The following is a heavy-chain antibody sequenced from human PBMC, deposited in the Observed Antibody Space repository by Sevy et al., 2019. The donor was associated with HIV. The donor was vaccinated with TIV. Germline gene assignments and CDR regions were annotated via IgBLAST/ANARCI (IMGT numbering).Heavy chain of an antibody. J-gene: IGHJ6*02. CDR3: TRLCTGFMYYEYSCRDD. CDR2: IKQDGSEK. CDR1: GFAFSSSW. D-gene: IGHD2-2*01. Sequence: GGSLRLSCAASGFAFSSSWMTWVRQAPGKGLEWVANIKQDGSEKYYVDFLKGRFTISRDNAKNSLYLQMNSLRAEDTAVYYGTRLCTGFMYYEYSCRDDWGQGTTVTVSS. V-gene: IGHV3-7*03.